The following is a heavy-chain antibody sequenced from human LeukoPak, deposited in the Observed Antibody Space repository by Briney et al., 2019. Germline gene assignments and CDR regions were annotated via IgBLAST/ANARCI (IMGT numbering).Heavy chain of an antibody. CDR3: ASSTYSGSHWDAFDI. D-gene: IGHD1-26*01. Sequence: GGSLRRSCAASGFTFSSYWMHWVRQAPGKGLVWVSRNSYGSSTSFADSVKGRFTISRDNAKNTLYLQMNSLRAEDTAVYYCASSTYSGSHWDAFDIWGQGTMVTVSS. J-gene: IGHJ3*02. V-gene: IGHV3-74*01. CDR2: NSYGSST. CDR1: GFTFSSYW.